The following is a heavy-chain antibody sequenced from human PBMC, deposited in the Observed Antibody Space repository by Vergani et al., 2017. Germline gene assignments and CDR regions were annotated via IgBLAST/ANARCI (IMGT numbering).Heavy chain of an antibody. D-gene: IGHD2-2*01. J-gene: IGHJ3*01. CDR3: VRDVRVSRT. V-gene: IGHV3-21*01. Sequence: EVQMVESGGGLVKPGGSLRLSCVASGFTFSHYSMNWVRQAPGKGQERVSSISGNNDDVSYADSVKGRFTISRDNDKNYLYLDMISLRAEDTAVYYCVRDVRVSRTRGQGTLVAVSS. CDR2: ISGNNDDV. CDR1: GFTFSHYS.